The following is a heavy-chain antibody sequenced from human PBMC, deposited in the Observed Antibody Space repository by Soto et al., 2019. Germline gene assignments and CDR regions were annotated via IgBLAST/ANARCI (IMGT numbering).Heavy chain of an antibody. Sequence: PSETLSLTCTVSGGSISSSSYYWGWIRQPPGKGLEWIGSIYYSGSTYYNPSLKSRVTISVDTSKNQFSLKLSSVTAADTAVYYCARRRAAAGNGGGYWFDPWGQGTLVTISS. CDR3: ARRRAAAGNGGGYWFDP. D-gene: IGHD6-13*01. V-gene: IGHV4-39*01. J-gene: IGHJ5*02. CDR1: GGSISSSSYY. CDR2: IYYSGST.